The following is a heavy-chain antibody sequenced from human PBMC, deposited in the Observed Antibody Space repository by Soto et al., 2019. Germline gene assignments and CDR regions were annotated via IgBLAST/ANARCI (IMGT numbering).Heavy chain of an antibody. J-gene: IGHJ6*02. CDR1: GFTFTSSA. D-gene: IGHD3-3*01. CDR3: AAVNLATIFGVVRSYYYYYGMDV. Sequence: GASVKVSCKASGFTFTSSAVQWVRQARGQRLEWVGWIVVGSGNTNYAQKFQERVTITRDMSTSTAYMELSSLRSEDTAVYYCAAVNLATIFGVVRSYYYYYGMDVWGQGTTVTVSS. CDR2: IVVGSGNT. V-gene: IGHV1-58*01.